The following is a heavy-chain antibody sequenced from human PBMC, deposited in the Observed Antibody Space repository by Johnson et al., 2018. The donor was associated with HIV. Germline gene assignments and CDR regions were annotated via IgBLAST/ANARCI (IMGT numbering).Heavy chain of an antibody. Sequence: VQLVESGGGLVQPGGSLRLSCAASGFTFSSFWMSWVRQAPGKGLEWVANIKQDGSEKYYVDSVKGRFTISRDNAKNSLYLQMNSLRAEDTAIYYCARDLRVGAIDAFDIWGQGTMVTVSS. D-gene: IGHD1-26*01. J-gene: IGHJ3*02. CDR3: ARDLRVGAIDAFDI. V-gene: IGHV3-7*05. CDR2: IKQDGSEK. CDR1: GFTFSSFW.